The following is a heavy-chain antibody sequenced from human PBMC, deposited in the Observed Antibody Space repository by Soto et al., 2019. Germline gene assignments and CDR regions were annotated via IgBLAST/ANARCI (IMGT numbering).Heavy chain of an antibody. CDR2: INAGNGNT. V-gene: IGHV1-3*01. D-gene: IGHD1-20*01. CDR1: GYTFTSYA. J-gene: IGHJ4*02. CDR3: ARGITLPTPLDY. Sequence: GASVKVSCKASGYTFTSYAMHWVRQAPGQRLEWMGWINAGNGNTKYSQKFQGRVTFTRDTSASTAYMELSSLRSEDTAVYYCARGITLPTPLDYWGQGTLVTVSS.